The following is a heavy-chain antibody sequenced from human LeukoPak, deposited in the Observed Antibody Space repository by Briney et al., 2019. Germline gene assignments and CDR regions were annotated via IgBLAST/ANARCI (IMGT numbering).Heavy chain of an antibody. Sequence: GASVKVSCKASGYTFTSYDINWVRQATGQGLEWMGWMNPNSGNTGYAQKFQGRVTITRDTSASTAYMELSSLRSEDTAVYYCARSVLGDYVDYWGQGTLVTVSS. D-gene: IGHD2-15*01. CDR3: ARSVLGDYVDY. CDR2: MNPNSGNT. J-gene: IGHJ4*02. V-gene: IGHV1-8*03. CDR1: GYTFTSYD.